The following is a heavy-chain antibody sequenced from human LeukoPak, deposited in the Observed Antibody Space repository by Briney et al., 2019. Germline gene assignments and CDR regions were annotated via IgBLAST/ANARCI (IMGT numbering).Heavy chain of an antibody. Sequence: ASVKVSCKASGYTFTGYYMHWVRQAPGQGLEWMGWINPNSGGTNYAQKFQGRVTMTRDTSISTAYMELSRLRSDDTAVYYWAREGNIVVVPAAMGYWGQGTLVTVSS. CDR1: GYTFTGYY. J-gene: IGHJ4*02. D-gene: IGHD2-2*01. CDR3: AREGNIVVVPAAMGY. V-gene: IGHV1-2*02. CDR2: INPNSGGT.